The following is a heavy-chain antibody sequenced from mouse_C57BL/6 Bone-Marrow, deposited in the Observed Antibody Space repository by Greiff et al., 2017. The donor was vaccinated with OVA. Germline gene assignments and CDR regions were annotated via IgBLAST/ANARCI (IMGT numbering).Heavy chain of an antibody. CDR1: GFTFSSYG. V-gene: IGHV5-6*01. Sequence: EVNVVESGGDLVKPGGSLKLSCAASGFTFSSYGMSWVRQTPDKRLEWVATISSGGSYTYYPDSVKGRFTISRDNAKNTLYLQMSSLKSEDTAMYYCARQNTTVVARYFDVWGTGTTVTVSS. CDR3: ARQNTTVVARYFDV. CDR2: ISSGGSYT. J-gene: IGHJ1*03. D-gene: IGHD1-1*01.